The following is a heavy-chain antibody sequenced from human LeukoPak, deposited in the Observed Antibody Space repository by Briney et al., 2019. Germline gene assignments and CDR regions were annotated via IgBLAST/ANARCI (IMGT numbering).Heavy chain of an antibody. CDR1: GFTFSSYA. CDR3: AIEGPTTRAFDI. J-gene: IGHJ3*02. D-gene: IGHD4-17*01. Sequence: GRSLRLPCAASGFTFSSYAMHWVRQAPGKGLEWVAVISYDGSNKYYADSVKGRFTISRDNSKNTLYLQMNSLRAEDTAVYYCAIEGPTTRAFDIWGQGTMVTVSS. CDR2: ISYDGSNK. V-gene: IGHV3-30-3*01.